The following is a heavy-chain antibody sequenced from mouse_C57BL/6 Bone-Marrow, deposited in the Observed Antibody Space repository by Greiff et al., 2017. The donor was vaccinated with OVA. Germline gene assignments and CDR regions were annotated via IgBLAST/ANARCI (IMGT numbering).Heavy chain of an antibody. CDR1: GYTFTSYW. CDR3: ARYLGSWFAY. V-gene: IGHV1-69*01. D-gene: IGHD4-1*01. CDR2: IDPSDSYT. J-gene: IGHJ3*01. Sequence: QVQLQQPGAELVMPGASVKLSCKASGYTFTSYWMHWVKQRPGQGLEWIGEIDPSDSYTNYNQKFKGKSTLTVDKSSSTAYMQRSSLTSEDAAVYYCARYLGSWFAYWGQGTLVTVSA.